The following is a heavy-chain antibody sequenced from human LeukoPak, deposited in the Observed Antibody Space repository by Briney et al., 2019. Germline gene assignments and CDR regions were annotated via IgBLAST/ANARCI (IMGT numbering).Heavy chain of an antibody. CDR3: ARGPGYSYGSGFYYYYGMDV. J-gene: IGHJ6*02. Sequence: SETLSLTCTDSGGSISSYYWSWIRQPAGKGLEWIGRIYTSGSTNYNPSLKSRVTISVDTSKNQFSLKLSSVTAADTAVYYCARGPGYSYGSGFYYYYGMDVWGQGTTVTVSS. D-gene: IGHD5-18*01. V-gene: IGHV4-4*07. CDR1: GGSISSYY. CDR2: IYTSGST.